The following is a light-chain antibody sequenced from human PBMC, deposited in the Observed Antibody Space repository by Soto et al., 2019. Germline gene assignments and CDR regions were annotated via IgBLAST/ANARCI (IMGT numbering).Light chain of an antibody. Sequence: QLVLTQPPSASGTPGQRVTISCSGSSSNIGGYYVSWYQQLPGTAPKVLIYRNNQRPSGVPDRVSGSKSGTSASLAISGLRSEDEADYYCAAWDDSLSGYVFGTGTKLTVL. J-gene: IGLJ1*01. CDR1: SSNIGGYY. CDR3: AAWDDSLSGYV. CDR2: RNN. V-gene: IGLV1-47*01.